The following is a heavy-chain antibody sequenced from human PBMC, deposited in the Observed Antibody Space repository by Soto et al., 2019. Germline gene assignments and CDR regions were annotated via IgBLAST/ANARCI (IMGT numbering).Heavy chain of an antibody. CDR1: GFTFSSSD. V-gene: IGHV3-13*01. CDR2: IGRGGDT. J-gene: IGHJ2*01. CDR3: ARELADTITTACYFYI. Sequence: FLRLSCAAYGFTFSSSDMHWVRQVTGKGLEWVSAIGRGGDTYYPGSVKGRFTISRENARNSLYLQMNNLRAGDTAVYYSARELADTITTACYFYIWGRDSRV. D-gene: IGHD4-17*01.